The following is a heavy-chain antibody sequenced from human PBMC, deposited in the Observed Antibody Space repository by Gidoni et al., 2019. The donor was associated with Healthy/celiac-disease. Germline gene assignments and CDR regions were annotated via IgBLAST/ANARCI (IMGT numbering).Heavy chain of an antibody. D-gene: IGHD4-4*01. V-gene: IGHV3-33*01. CDR1: GFTFSSYG. J-gene: IGHJ4*02. CDR3: ARDSGDYSNPPDY. Sequence: QVQLVESGGGVVQTGRYLRLSCAASGFTFSSYGMHWVRQAPGKGLEWVAVIWYDGSNKYYADSVKGRFTISRDNSKNTLYLQMNSLRAEDTAVYYCARDSGDYSNPPDYWGQGTLVTVSS. CDR2: IWYDGSNK.